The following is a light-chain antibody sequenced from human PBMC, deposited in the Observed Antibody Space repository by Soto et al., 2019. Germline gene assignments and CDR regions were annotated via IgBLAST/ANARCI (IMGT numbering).Light chain of an antibody. CDR2: VAS. V-gene: IGKV3-15*01. Sequence: EIVLTQSPATLSVSPGERATLSCRASQSVNQKLGWYQQKPGQAPRLLIYVASYRATGIPARFSGSGSGTEYTLTISNLQAEDLAVYYCQQFKNWPHTFGQGTRLEIK. CDR3: QQFKNWPHT. J-gene: IGKJ2*01. CDR1: QSVNQK.